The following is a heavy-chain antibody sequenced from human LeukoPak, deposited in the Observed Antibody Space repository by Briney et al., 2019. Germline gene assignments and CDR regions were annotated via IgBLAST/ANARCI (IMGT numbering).Heavy chain of an antibody. Sequence: SQTLSLTCAISGDSVSSNSAAWNWIRQSPSRGLEWLGRTYYRSKWYNDYAVSVKSRITINPDTSKNQFSLQLNSVTPEDTAVYYCARGDSAWWFPRSYYFDYWGQGTLVTVSS. J-gene: IGHJ4*02. CDR2: TYYRSKWYN. D-gene: IGHD2-15*01. V-gene: IGHV6-1*01. CDR3: ARGDSAWWFPRSYYFDY. CDR1: GDSVSSNSAA.